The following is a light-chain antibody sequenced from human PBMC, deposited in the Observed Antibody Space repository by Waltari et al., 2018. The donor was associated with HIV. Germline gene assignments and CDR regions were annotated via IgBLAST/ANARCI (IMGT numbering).Light chain of an antibody. Sequence: QSVLTQPPSVSGAPGQNVTVSCTGSSSNIGTNYDVHWYQFLPGEVPKLLIYGNTLRPAGVPGRFSGSSSGTAASLAITGLQPADEADYYCQSYDNTVNGWVFGGGTRVTV. CDR1: SSNIGTNYD. CDR2: GNT. J-gene: IGLJ3*02. V-gene: IGLV1-40*01. CDR3: QSYDNTVNGWV.